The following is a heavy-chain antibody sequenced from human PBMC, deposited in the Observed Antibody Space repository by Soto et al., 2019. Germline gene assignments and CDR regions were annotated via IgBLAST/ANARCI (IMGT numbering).Heavy chain of an antibody. CDR3: ARSPGITGTRASQYAIDV. J-gene: IGHJ6*02. Sequence: QVQLVQSGAEVKQPGSSVRVSCKSSGDTFNTFAISWVRQAPGQGLEWMGGIIPIFGAPDYAQQFPGRVTISADESTRTAYLDLRRLRSEDTAVYYCARSPGITGTRASQYAIDVWGQGTTVTVSS. V-gene: IGHV1-69*01. CDR1: GDTFNTFA. CDR2: IIPIFGAP. D-gene: IGHD1-20*01.